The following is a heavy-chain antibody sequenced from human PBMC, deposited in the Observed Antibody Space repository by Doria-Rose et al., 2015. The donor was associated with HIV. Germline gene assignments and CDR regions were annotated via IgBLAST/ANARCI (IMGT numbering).Heavy chain of an antibody. CDR2: ISWDSGAK. D-gene: IGHD3-3*01. CDR3: AKAPIIGPKYYFYMDV. CDR1: GFSFESYA. Sequence: VQLVQSGGGLVQPGRSLRLFCVGSGFSFESYAMHWVRLASWQVLEWVAGISWDSGAKGNADSVEGRFTISRDNAKKSVYLEMRSLRPEDTAFYYCAKAPIIGPKYYFYMDVWGKGTSVTVSS. J-gene: IGHJ6*03. V-gene: IGHV3-9*01.